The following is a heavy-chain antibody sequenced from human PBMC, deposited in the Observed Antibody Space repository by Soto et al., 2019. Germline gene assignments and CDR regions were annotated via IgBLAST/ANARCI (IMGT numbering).Heavy chain of an antibody. D-gene: IGHD2-15*01. Sequence: ASVKVSCKASGYTFTSYGISWVRQAPGQGLEWMGWISAYNGNTNYAQKLQGRVTMTTDTSTSTAYMELRSLRSDDTAMYYCARDHVGYCSGGSCYPGEDAFDIWGQGTMVTVSS. CDR3: ARDHVGYCSGGSCYPGEDAFDI. CDR1: GYTFTSYG. CDR2: ISAYNGNT. J-gene: IGHJ3*02. V-gene: IGHV1-18*01.